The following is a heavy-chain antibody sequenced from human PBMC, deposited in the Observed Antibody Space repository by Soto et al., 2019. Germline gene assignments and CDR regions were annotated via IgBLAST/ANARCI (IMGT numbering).Heavy chain of an antibody. CDR2: INTGGVT. CDR1: GFTVSSCE. J-gene: IGHJ6*02. CDR3: TRDKGDKVAYGMDV. V-gene: IGHV3-48*03. Sequence: HPGGSLRLSCAVSGFTVSSCEMNWVRQAPGKGLEWVSYINTGGVTFYADSVKGRFTISRDNAQNSLLMQMNSLRAEDTAIYYCTRDKGDKVAYGMDVWGQGTTVTVSS. D-gene: IGHD3-16*01.